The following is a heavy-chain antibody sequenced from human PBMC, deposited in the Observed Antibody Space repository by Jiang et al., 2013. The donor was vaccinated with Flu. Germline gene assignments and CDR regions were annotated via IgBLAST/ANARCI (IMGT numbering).Heavy chain of an antibody. CDR3: ARLPLRGSAAADY. V-gene: IGHV1-2*06. CDR2: INPNSGGT. D-gene: IGHD6-13*01. CDR1: GYTFTGYY. J-gene: IGHJ4*02. Sequence: GAEVKKPGASVKVSCKASGYTFTGYYMHWVRQAPGQGLEWMGRINPNSGGTNYAQKFQGRVTMTRDTSISTAYMELSRLRSGDTAVYYCARLPLRGSAAADYWGQGTLVTVSS.